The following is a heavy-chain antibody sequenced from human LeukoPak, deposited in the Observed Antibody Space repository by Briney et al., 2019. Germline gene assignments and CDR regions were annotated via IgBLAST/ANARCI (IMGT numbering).Heavy chain of an antibody. V-gene: IGHV1-8*01. CDR2: MNPNSGNT. J-gene: IGHJ6*02. CDR3: ARDFPYCSGGSCYGYYYGMDV. Sequence: GASVKVSCKASGYTFTSYDINWVRQATGQGLEWMGWMNPNSGNTGYAQKFQGRVTMTRNTSISTAYMELSSLRSEDTAVYYCARDFPYCSGGSCYGYYYGMDVWGQGTTVTVSS. CDR1: GYTFTSYD. D-gene: IGHD2-15*01.